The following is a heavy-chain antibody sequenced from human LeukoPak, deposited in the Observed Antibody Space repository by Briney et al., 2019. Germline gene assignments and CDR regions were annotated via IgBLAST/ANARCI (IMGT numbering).Heavy chain of an antibody. CDR3: ARVPGGYCSSTSCPYYFDY. CDR2: ISYDGSNK. Sequence: QPGRSLRLSCAASGFTFSSYAMHWVRQAPGKGLEWLAVISYDGSNKYYADSVKGRFTISRDNSKNTLYLQMNSLRAEDTAVYYCARVPGGYCSSTSCPYYFDYWGQGTLVTVSS. CDR1: GFTFSSYA. D-gene: IGHD2-2*01. V-gene: IGHV3-30*01. J-gene: IGHJ4*02.